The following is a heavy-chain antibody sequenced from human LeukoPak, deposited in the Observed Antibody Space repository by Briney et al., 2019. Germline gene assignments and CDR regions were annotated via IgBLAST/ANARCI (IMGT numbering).Heavy chain of an antibody. J-gene: IGHJ4*02. CDR2: ISSSSSTI. V-gene: IGHV3-11*01. D-gene: IGHD1-7*01. Sequence: KPGGSLRLSCAASGFIFSDYYMTWIRQAPGKGLEWVSYISSSSSTIYYADSVKGRFTISRDNAKKSLYLQMNSLRAEDTAVYYCAKVKGRGYNWNYYFDYWGQGTLVTVSS. CDR3: AKVKGRGYNWNYYFDY. CDR1: GFIFSDYY.